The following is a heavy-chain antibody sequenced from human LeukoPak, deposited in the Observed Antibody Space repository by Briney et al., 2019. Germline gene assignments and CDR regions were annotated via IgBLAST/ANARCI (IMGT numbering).Heavy chain of an antibody. V-gene: IGHV4-59*01. J-gene: IGHJ4*02. CDR1: GGSISSYY. CDR3: ARVRPETTPTGLDY. Sequence: SETLSLTCTVSGGSISSYYWSCIRQPPGKGLEWIGYIYYSGSTNYNPSLKSRVTISVDTSKNQFSPKLSSVTAADTAVYYCARVRPETTPTGLDYWGQGTLVTVSS. D-gene: IGHD4-17*01. CDR2: IYYSGST.